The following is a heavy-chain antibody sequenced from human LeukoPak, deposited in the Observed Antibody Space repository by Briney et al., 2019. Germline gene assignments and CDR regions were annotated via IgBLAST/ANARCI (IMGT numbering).Heavy chain of an antibody. J-gene: IGHJ4*02. CDR1: GVTFSSYE. V-gene: IGHV3-48*03. Sequence: GGPLSHSCAASGVTFSSYEMNSVRQAPGKELEWVSYISSSGSTIYYADSVKGRFTISRDNAKNSLYLQMNGLRAEDTAVYYCARGFGYYYDSSGYQKPPLYYFDYWGQGTLVTVSS. CDR3: ARGFGYYYDSSGYQKPPLYYFDY. CDR2: ISSSGSTI. D-gene: IGHD3-22*01.